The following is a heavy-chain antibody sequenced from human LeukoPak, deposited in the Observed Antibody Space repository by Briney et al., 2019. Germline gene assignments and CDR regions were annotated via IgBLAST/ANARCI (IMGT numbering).Heavy chain of an antibody. V-gene: IGHV1-8*01. Sequence: ASVKVSCKASGYNFTTYEINWVRQVPGQGLEWMGWMKPNSGDTGYAQRFEGRITMSVNTSMSTAYLELNSLRSEDTAVYYCARQYFRIWSGLYTYSWFDPWGQGTLVTVSS. CDR1: GYNFTTYE. J-gene: IGHJ5*01. CDR3: ARQYFRIWSGLYTYSWFDP. CDR2: MKPNSGDT. D-gene: IGHD3-3*01.